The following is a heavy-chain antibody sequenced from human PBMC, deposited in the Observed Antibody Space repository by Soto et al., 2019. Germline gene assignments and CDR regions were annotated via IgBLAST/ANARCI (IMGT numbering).Heavy chain of an antibody. Sequence: QVQLVESGGGVVQPGRSLRLSCAASGFTFNNYGMHWVRQAPGKGLEWVAVICNDGSGYYYANSVKRRFTISRDNSKNPLYLQMSSLRAEETAVYYCARRQISPPTRGAAAARGGMDVWGQGTTVTVSS. CDR2: ICNDGSGY. CDR1: GFTFNNYG. V-gene: IGHV3-33*01. D-gene: IGHD6-13*01. J-gene: IGHJ6*02. CDR3: ARRQISPPTRGAAAARGGMDV.